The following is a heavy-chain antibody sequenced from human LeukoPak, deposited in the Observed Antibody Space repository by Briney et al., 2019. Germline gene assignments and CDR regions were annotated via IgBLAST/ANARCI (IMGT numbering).Heavy chain of an antibody. CDR3: ARVVPPTDYGSGSYFWDPYYFDY. CDR1: GFTLSSYA. V-gene: IGHV3-23*01. J-gene: IGHJ4*02. CDR2: ISVSGNT. Sequence: PGGSLRLSCAASGFTLSSYAMSWVRQGPGKGLEWVSAISVSGNTYHADSVKGRFTISRDNSKNTLYLQMNSLRAEDTAVYYCARVVPPTDYGSGSYFWDPYYFDYWGQGTLVTVSS. D-gene: IGHD3-10*01.